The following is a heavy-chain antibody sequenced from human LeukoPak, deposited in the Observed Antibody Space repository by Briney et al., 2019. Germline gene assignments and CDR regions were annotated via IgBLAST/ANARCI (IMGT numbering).Heavy chain of an antibody. V-gene: IGHV1-3*02. Sequence: ASVKVSCKASGYTFTSYAMHWVRQAPGQRLEWMGWSNAGNGNTKYSQEFQGRVTITRDTSASTAYMELSSLRSEDTAVYYCARSTGYSTSWFDYWGQGTLVTVSS. D-gene: IGHD6-13*01. CDR1: GYTFTSYA. J-gene: IGHJ4*02. CDR2: SNAGNGNT. CDR3: ARSTGYSTSWFDY.